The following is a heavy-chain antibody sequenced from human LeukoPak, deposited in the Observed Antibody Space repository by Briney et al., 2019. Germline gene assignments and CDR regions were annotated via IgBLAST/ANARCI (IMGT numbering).Heavy chain of an antibody. Sequence: GESLRLSCAASGFTFNNYWMSWVRPAPGKGLEWVASIDGDGAESHSVDSVKGRFTISRDNAKNSLFLQMNSLRGEDTAVYYCARKGGIYCNDGCFHDAFDIWGQGTTVTVSS. CDR1: GFTFNNYW. CDR3: ARKGGIYCNDGCFHDAFDI. CDR2: IDGDGAES. V-gene: IGHV3-7*01. D-gene: IGHD2/OR15-2a*01. J-gene: IGHJ3*02.